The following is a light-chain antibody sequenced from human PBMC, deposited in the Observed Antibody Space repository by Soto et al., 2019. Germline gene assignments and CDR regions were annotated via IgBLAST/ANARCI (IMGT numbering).Light chain of an antibody. J-gene: IGLJ2*01. Sequence: QSALTQPASVSGSPGQSITISCTGTSSDVGGYNYVSWYQQHPGKAPKLMIYDVSNRPSGVSNRFSGSKSGNTASLTTSGLQAEDEAYYYCSSYTSSSTVVFGGGTQLTVL. V-gene: IGLV2-14*01. CDR1: SSDVGGYNY. CDR2: DVS. CDR3: SSYTSSSTVV.